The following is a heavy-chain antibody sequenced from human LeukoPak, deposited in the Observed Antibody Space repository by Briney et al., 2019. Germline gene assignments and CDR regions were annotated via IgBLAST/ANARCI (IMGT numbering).Heavy chain of an antibody. J-gene: IGHJ6*02. V-gene: IGHV3-33*01. D-gene: IGHD5-24*01. CDR2: IWYDGSNK. CDR1: GFTFSSYG. Sequence: GGSLRLSCAASGFTFSSYGMHWVRQAPGKGLEWVAVIWYDGSNKYYADSVKGRFTSSRDNSKNTLYLQMNSLRAEDTAVYYCARDLSQQFYYHFMDVGGQGTTVTVSS. CDR3: ARDLSQQFYYHFMDV.